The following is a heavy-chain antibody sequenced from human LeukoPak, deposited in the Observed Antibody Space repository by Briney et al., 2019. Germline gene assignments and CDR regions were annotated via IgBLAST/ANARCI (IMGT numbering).Heavy chain of an antibody. CDR2: CYYTSRT. V-gene: IGHV4-59*07. CDR3: ARGGGYSYGSIENCDY. CDR1: VDSNRLYY. D-gene: IGHD5-18*01. J-gene: IGHJ4*02. Sequence: SHTLSLTCAFSVDSNRLYYGSCVPHPPAKGLEWIMQCYYTSRTNYNQTLKRKVSIAVDTSKKQLSLKLSSVTAADTAVYYCARGGGYSYGSIENCDYWGQETLVTASS.